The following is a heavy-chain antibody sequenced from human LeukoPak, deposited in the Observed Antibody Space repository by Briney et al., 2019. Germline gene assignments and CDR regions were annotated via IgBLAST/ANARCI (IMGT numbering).Heavy chain of an antibody. Sequence: ASVKVSCKASGYTFTSYYMHWVRQAPGQGLEWMGWISAYNGNTNYAQKLQGRVTMTTDTSTSTAYMELRSLTSDDTAVYYCARTTCSGGSCYDPWNFDSWGQGTLVTVSS. J-gene: IGHJ4*02. V-gene: IGHV1-18*04. CDR2: ISAYNGNT. CDR3: ARTTCSGGSCYDPWNFDS. CDR1: GYTFTSYY. D-gene: IGHD2-15*01.